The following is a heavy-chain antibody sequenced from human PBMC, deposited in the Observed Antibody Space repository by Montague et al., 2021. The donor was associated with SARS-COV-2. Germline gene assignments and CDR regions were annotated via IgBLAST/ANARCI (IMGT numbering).Heavy chain of an antibody. V-gene: IGHV4-31*03. J-gene: IGHJ4*02. CDR2: IYYSGTT. Sequence: TLSLTCTVSGGSIRSSGYYWTWIRQHPGKGLESIGYIYYSGTTYYNPSLESRLSISVHTSKNQFSLKLSSVTVADTAVYYCARGAPGYWGQGTLVTVSS. CDR1: GGSIRSSGYY. CDR3: ARGAPGY.